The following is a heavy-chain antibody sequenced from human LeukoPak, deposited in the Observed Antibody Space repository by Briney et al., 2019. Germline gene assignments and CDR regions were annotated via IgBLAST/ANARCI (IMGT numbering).Heavy chain of an antibody. CDR3: AHRLRYSFAP. CDR2: IYWNDDK. Sequence: SGPTLVILTHTLTQTCTLSGVSLSTSGVGVGWIRQPPGKALEWLALIYWNDDKRYSPSLNNRLTITKDTSKNQVVLTMTNMEPVDTATYLCAHRLRYSFAPCGQGTLVTVSS. V-gene: IGHV2-5*01. J-gene: IGHJ5*02. D-gene: IGHD5-18*01. CDR1: GVSLSTSGVG.